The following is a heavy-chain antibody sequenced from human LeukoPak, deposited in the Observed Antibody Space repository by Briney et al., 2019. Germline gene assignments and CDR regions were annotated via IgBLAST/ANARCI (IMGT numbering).Heavy chain of an antibody. D-gene: IGHD6-19*01. CDR2: INHSGST. J-gene: IGHJ4*02. V-gene: IGHV4-34*01. CDR1: GGSFSGYY. CDR3: ARGSVAGTPH. Sequence: PSETLSLTCAVYGGSFSGYYWSWIRQPPGKGLEWIGEINHSGSTNYNPSLKSRVTISVDTSKNQFSLKLSSVTAADTAVYYCARGSVAGTPHWGQGTLVTVSS.